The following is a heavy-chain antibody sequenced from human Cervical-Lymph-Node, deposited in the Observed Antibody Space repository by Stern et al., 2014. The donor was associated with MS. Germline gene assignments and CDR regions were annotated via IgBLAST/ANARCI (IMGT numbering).Heavy chain of an antibody. V-gene: IGHV4-39*01. CDR1: GDSISSYTHY. Sequence: QLQLQESGPGLVKPSETLSLTCAVSGDSISSYTHYWAWIRQPPGKGLEWIGSVYDSGATYYTPPLKSPFSISVATTKNHFSLGLTSVTAADTAVYYCAKHACTGAACPFDLWGQGTLVTVSS. J-gene: IGHJ4*02. CDR3: AKHACTGAACPFDL. CDR2: VYDSGAT. D-gene: IGHD2-8*02.